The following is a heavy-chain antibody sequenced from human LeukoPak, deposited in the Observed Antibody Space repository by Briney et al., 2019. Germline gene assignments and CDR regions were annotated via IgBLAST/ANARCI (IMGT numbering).Heavy chain of an antibody. CDR3: ARGTTVTTVAWFDP. Sequence: PSETLSLTCTVSGDSISSSHYYWGWIRQSPGKGLEWIGSIYSGGETHYNPSLNSRVTISVDTSKNQFSLKLSSVTAADTAVYYCARGTTVTTVAWFDPWGQGTLVTVSS. CDR2: IYSGGET. CDR1: GDSISSSHYY. J-gene: IGHJ5*02. V-gene: IGHV4-39*07. D-gene: IGHD4-17*01.